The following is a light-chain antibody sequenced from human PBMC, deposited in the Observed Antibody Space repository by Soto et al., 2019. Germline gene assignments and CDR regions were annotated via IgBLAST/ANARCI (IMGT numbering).Light chain of an antibody. V-gene: IGKV1-33*01. CDR1: RDIRDF. CDR2: DAS. CDR3: QQYDNIPPYT. J-gene: IGKJ2*01. Sequence: DIQMTQSPSSLSASVGDRVTITCQASRDIRDFLNWYQQKPGKAPNLLIYDASNLAEGVPPRFSGCGSGTDFTFSISSLQPDDFATYYCQQYDNIPPYTFGQGTKLEIK.